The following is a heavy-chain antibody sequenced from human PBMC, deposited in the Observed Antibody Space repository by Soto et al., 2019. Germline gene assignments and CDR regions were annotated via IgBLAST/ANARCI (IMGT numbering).Heavy chain of an antibody. D-gene: IGHD4-17*01. V-gene: IGHV5-51*01. CDR2: IYPGDFDT. CDR1: GYSFNTYW. Sequence: GASLKISCKGSGYSFNTYWIGWVRQRPGKGLEWMGIIYPGDFDTRYGPSFQGQVTISANKSISTAYLQWSSLKASDTAMYYCARYDYGDRGRYYFDYWGQGALVTVSS. CDR3: ARYDYGDRGRYYFDY. J-gene: IGHJ4*02.